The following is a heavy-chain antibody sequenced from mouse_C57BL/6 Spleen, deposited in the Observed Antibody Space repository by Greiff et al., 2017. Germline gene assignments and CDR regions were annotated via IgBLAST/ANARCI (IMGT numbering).Heavy chain of an antibody. Sequence: EVQLQQSGAELVRPGASVKLSCTASGFNFKDDYMHWVKQRPEQGLEWIGWIDPENGDTEYASKFEGKATITADTSSNTAYLQLSSLASEDTAVYYCTNGDDYWGQGTTLTVSS. J-gene: IGHJ2*01. CDR3: TNGDDY. V-gene: IGHV14-4*01. CDR1: GFNFKDDY. CDR2: IDPENGDT.